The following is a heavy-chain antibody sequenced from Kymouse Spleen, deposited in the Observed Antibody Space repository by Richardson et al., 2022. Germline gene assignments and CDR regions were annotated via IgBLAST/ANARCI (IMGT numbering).Heavy chain of an antibody. CDR2: IYYSGST. D-gene: IGHD2-8*01. CDR3: ARTGATNGVCYKWFDP. V-gene: IGHV4-39*01. CDR1: GGSISSSSYY. Sequence: QLQLQESGPGLVKPSETLSLTCTVSGGSISSSSYYWGWIRQPPGKGLEWIGSIYYSGSTYYNPSLKSRVTISVDTSKNQFSLKLSSVTAADTAVYYCARTGATNGVCYKWFDPWGQGTLVTVSS. J-gene: IGHJ5*02.